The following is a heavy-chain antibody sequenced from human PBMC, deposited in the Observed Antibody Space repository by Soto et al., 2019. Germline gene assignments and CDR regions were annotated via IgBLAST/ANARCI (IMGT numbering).Heavy chain of an antibody. Sequence: GGSLRLSCSASGFTFSSYAMHWVRQAPGKGLEYVSAISSNGGSTYYADSVKGRFTISRDNSKNTLYLQMSSLRAEDTAVYYCVKMRVAGTSSSHFDYWGQGTLVTVSS. J-gene: IGHJ4*02. CDR1: GFTFSSYA. D-gene: IGHD6-19*01. V-gene: IGHV3-64D*08. CDR3: VKMRVAGTSSSHFDY. CDR2: ISSNGGST.